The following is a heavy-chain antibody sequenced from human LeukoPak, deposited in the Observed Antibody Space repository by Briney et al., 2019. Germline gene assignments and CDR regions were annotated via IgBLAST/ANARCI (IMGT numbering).Heavy chain of an antibody. CDR1: GFTFGDYA. CDR2: IRSKAYGGTT. J-gene: IGHJ4*02. Sequence: QTGGSLRLSCTASGFTFGDYAMSWFRQAPGKGLEWVGFIRSKAYGGTTEYAASVKGRFTISRDDSKSIAYLQMNSLKTEDTAVYYCTRDLGGSGSYYPTLFDYWGQGTLVTVSS. CDR3: TRDLGGSGSYYPTLFDY. D-gene: IGHD3-10*01. V-gene: IGHV3-49*03.